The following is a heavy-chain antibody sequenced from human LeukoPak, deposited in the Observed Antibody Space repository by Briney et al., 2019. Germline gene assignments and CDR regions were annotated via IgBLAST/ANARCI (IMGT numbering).Heavy chain of an antibody. CDR2: ISSSGSDI. Sequence: AGSLSLSCAASGCPLSSFSINWVRQAPGKGLEWVSYISSSGSDIYYVDSVKGRFTVSRDNAKNSLFLQMNSPRAEDTAVYYCVRVKGSYFDYWGQGALVTVSS. CDR3: VRVKGSYFDY. V-gene: IGHV3-48*01. D-gene: IGHD2-15*01. CDR1: GCPLSSFS. J-gene: IGHJ4*02.